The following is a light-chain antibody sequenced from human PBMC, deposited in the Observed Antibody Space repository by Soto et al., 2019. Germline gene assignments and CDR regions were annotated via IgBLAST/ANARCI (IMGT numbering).Light chain of an antibody. V-gene: IGLV1-44*01. J-gene: IGLJ2*01. CDR2: RND. CDR3: VTWDDSLNGQVV. Sequence: QSVLTQPPSASGTPVQRVTISCSGSSSNIGDSTVNWYQQLPGTAPKLLIYRNDQRPSGVPDRFSGSKSGTSASLAISGLQSEDEADYYCVTWDDSLNGQVVFGGGTKLTVL. CDR1: SSNIGDST.